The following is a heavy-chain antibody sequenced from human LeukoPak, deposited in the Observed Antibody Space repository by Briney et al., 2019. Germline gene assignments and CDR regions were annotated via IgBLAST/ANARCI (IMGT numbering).Heavy chain of an antibody. D-gene: IGHD3-3*01. V-gene: IGHV4-4*07. Sequence: SETLSLTCTVSSGSLSSYYWSYIRQSAGGGLEWIGRINTGGTFLYNPSLKSRVTLSIDTSRNQFSLNLDSVTAADTAVYYCARGHSITISYDYWGQGTLVTVSS. CDR3: ARGHSITISYDY. J-gene: IGHJ4*02. CDR2: INTGGTF. CDR1: SGSLSSYY.